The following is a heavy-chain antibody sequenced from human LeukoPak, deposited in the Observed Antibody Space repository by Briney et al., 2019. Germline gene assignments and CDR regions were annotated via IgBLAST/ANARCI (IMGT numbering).Heavy chain of an antibody. V-gene: IGHV4-59*01. J-gene: IGHJ6*03. D-gene: IGHD3-9*01. CDR1: GGSISSYY. CDR3: ARGEYFDWSRTLPYYYYMDV. Sequence: SETLSLTCTVSGGSISSYYWSWIRQPPGKGLEWIGYIYYSGSTNYNTSLKSRVTISVDTSKNQFSLKLSSVTAADTAVYYCARGEYFDWSRTLPYYYYMDVWGKGTTVTVSS. CDR2: IYYSGST.